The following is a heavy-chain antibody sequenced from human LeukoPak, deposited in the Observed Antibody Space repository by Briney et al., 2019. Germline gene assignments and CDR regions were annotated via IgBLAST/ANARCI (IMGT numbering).Heavy chain of an antibody. CDR2: ISYDGRNK. Sequence: GGSLRLSCAASGFTFNNYGMHWVRQAPGKGLEWVAVISYDGRNKHYPDSVKGRFTISRDISTDTLWLQMDSLRTEDTAVYYCARDEVEMATNYGSHFDYWGQGTLVTVSS. CDR1: GFTFNNYG. J-gene: IGHJ4*02. V-gene: IGHV3-30*03. CDR3: ARDEVEMATNYGSHFDY. D-gene: IGHD5-24*01.